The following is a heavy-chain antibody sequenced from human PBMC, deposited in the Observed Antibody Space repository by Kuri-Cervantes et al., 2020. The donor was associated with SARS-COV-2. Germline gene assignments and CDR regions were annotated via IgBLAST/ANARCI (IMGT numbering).Heavy chain of an antibody. CDR3: ARGLFSEHFHY. V-gene: IGHV4-34*09. Sequence: SETLSLTCAVYGGSFSGYYWSWIRQPPGKGLEWIGEINHSGSTNYNPSLKSRLTISVDTSKNQFSLKLSSVTAADTAVYYCARGLFSEHFHYWGRGTLVTVSS. CDR1: GGSFSGYY. D-gene: IGHD1-26*01. CDR2: INHSGST. J-gene: IGHJ1*01.